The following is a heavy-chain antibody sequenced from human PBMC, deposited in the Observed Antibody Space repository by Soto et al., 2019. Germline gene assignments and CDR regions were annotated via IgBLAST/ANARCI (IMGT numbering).Heavy chain of an antibody. J-gene: IGHJ6*03. CDR2: ISSSSSVI. V-gene: IGHV3-48*01. CDR3: ARDLSWGSNWYYYLDV. CDR1: GFILSDCA. Sequence: PGESLKISCATSGFILSDCAMNWVRQAPGKGLEWVSYISSSSSVIDYADSVKGRFTVSRDNARNSLYLQMNSLRAEDTAVYYCARDLSWGSNWYYYLDVWGKGTTVTVS. D-gene: IGHD7-27*01.